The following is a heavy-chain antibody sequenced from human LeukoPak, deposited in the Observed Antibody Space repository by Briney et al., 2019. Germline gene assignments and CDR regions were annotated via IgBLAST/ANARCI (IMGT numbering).Heavy chain of an antibody. Sequence: GGSLRLSCAASGFTFSSYSMNWVRQAPGKGLDWVSSISSSSSYIYYADSVKGRFTISRDNAKNSLYLQMNSLRAEDTAVYYCARDLTVPSKFDYWGQGTLVTVSS. CDR1: GFTFSSYS. CDR3: ARDLTVPSKFDY. V-gene: IGHV3-21*01. J-gene: IGHJ4*02. D-gene: IGHD2-2*01. CDR2: ISSSSSYI.